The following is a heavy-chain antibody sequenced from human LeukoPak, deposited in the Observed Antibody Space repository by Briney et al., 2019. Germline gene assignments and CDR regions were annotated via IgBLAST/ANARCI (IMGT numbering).Heavy chain of an antibody. CDR1: GSSFSGYY. D-gene: IGHD6-13*01. CDR2: IYPGGST. Sequence: SETLSLTCDVSGSSFSGYYWTWLRQPPGRGLEWLGEIYPGGSTNHNPSLKSRVAISVDTTQKRFSLNLTSAIAADTAVYYCARLRPDGSSWYYFDFWGQGALVTVSS. J-gene: IGHJ4*02. CDR3: ARLRPDGSSWYYFDF. V-gene: IGHV4-34*01.